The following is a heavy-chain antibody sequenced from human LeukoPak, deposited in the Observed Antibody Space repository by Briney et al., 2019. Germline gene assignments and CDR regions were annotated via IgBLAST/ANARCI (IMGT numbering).Heavy chain of an antibody. CDR2: IWYDGSNK. CDR1: GLTFSSYG. Sequence: PGGSLRLSCAASGLTFSSYGMHWVRQAPGKGLEWVTVIWYDGSNKYNADSVKGRFTISRDNSKNTVYLQMNSLRAEDTAVYYCAKGGVKYCSGDSCYDYFDYWGQGTLVTVSS. J-gene: IGHJ4*02. V-gene: IGHV3-33*06. CDR3: AKGGVKYCSGDSCYDYFDY. D-gene: IGHD2-15*01.